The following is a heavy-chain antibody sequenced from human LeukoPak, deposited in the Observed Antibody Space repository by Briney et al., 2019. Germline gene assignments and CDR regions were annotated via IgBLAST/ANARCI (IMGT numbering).Heavy chain of an antibody. CDR3: ASQLRFLEWLLSGDY. V-gene: IGHV4-39*01. CDR1: GGSISSSSYY. D-gene: IGHD3-3*01. Sequence: SETLSLTCTVSGGSISSSSYYWGWIRQPPGTGLEWIGSIYYSGSTYYNPSLKSRVTISVDTSKNQFSLKLSSVTAADTAVYYCASQLRFLEWLLSGDYWGQGTLVTVSS. CDR2: IYYSGST. J-gene: IGHJ4*02.